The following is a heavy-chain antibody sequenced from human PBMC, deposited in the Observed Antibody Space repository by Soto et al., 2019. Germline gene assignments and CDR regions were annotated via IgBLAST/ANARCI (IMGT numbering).Heavy chain of an antibody. CDR2: IGRMITNT. Sequence: WGSLRLCFASSGCTFSDYYMSWIRQAPGKGLEWVSYIGRMITNTKYADSVKCRFTISRDNAKNSLYLQMNSLTAEDTAVYYCARDGDKYCSAGSCYSGYYYYAMDVWGQGTTVTVSS. CDR1: GCTFSDYY. D-gene: IGHD2-15*01. V-gene: IGHV3-11*06. J-gene: IGHJ6*02. CDR3: ARDGDKYCSAGSCYSGYYYYAMDV.